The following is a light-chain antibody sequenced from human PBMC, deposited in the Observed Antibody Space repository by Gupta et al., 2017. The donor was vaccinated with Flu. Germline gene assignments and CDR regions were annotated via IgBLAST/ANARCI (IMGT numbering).Light chain of an antibody. CDR2: DVS. J-gene: IGLJ1*01. Sequence: QSALTQPASVSGSPGQSINISCTGTSSDVGRSNSVSWYRQDPGKAPKLLIYDVSSRPSGVSGRFSGSKSGTTASLTISGLQGEDETDYYCSSYTSTDTFYVFGTGTKVTVL. CDR3: SSYTSTDTFYV. V-gene: IGLV2-14*01. CDR1: SSDVGRSNS.